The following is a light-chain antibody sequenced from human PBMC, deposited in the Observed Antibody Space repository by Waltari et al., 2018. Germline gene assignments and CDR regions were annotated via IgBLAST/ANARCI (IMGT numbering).Light chain of an antibody. CDR2: KTS. Sequence: IQMTQSPSTLSASVGERITITCRASQSIERWLAWYQQKPGQAPKLLIYKTSSLGSGVASRFSGSGDGTEFTLTISSLQPDDLATYYCQEYKTYRTFGQGTKVEIK. CDR3: QEYKTYRT. CDR1: QSIERW. J-gene: IGKJ1*01. V-gene: IGKV1-5*03.